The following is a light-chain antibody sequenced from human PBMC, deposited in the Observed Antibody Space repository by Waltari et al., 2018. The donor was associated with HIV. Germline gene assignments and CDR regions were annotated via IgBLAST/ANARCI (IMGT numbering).Light chain of an antibody. V-gene: IGLV2-14*01. CDR3: SSYRSSSTLEV. CDR1: SSDVGGYNC. Sequence: QSAMTQPASVSGSPGQSITISCTGTSSDVGGYNCVAWYQQNPGKAPKLMIYEVSNRPSGVSNRFSCSKSGNTASLTISGLQAEDEADYYCSSYRSSSTLEVFGTGTKVTVL. CDR2: EVS. J-gene: IGLJ1*01.